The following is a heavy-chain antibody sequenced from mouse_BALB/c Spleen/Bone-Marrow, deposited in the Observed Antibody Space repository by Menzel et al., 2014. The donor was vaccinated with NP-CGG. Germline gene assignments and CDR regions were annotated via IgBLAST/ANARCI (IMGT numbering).Heavy chain of an antibody. CDR2: TSSGGSYT. CDR3: TRDDYDGAWFAY. J-gene: IGHJ3*01. V-gene: IGHV5-6-4*01. Sequence: EVKLVESGGGLVKPGGSLKLSCAASGFTFSSYTMSWVRQTPEKRLEWVATTSSGGSYTYYPDIVKGRFTISRDNAKNALYLQMSSMKSEDTAMYYCTRDDYDGAWFAYWGQGTLVTVSA. CDR1: GFTFSSYT. D-gene: IGHD2-4*01.